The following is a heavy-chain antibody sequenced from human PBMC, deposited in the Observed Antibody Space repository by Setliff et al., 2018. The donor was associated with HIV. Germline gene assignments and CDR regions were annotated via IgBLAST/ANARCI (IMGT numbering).Heavy chain of an antibody. V-gene: IGHV3-21*01. CDR3: ARDVSWRVRTYIDY. Sequence: PGGSLRLSCEASGFTFSTYSMNWVRQAPGKGLEWVLSISSSSRSKYYADSVKGRFTISRDNAKNSLYLQMNSLTAEDTAVYYCARDVSWRVRTYIDYWGQGALVTVSS. CDR1: GFTFSTYS. D-gene: IGHD3-3*01. J-gene: IGHJ4*02. CDR2: ISSSSRSK.